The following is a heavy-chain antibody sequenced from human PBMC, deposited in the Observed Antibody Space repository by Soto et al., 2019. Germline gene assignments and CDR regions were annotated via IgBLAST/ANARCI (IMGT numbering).Heavy chain of an antibody. CDR3: APAYYYDSSGSDPYYFDY. V-gene: IGHV1-18*04. D-gene: IGHD3-22*01. CDR1: GNIFSNHG. CDR2: ISAYTHNA. Sequence: ASVKVSCKASGNIFSNHGITGVRQAPGQLLEWLGWISAYTHNANYAQKFQDRVTMTIDTSTSTAYMELRSLLSDDTAVYYCAPAYYYDSSGSDPYYFDYCGQGALVTVSS. J-gene: IGHJ4*02.